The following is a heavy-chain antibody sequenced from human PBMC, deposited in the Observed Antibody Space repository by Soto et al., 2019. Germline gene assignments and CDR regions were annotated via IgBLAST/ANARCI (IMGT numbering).Heavy chain of an antibody. Sequence: QERLQESGPGLVKPSETLSLTCSVSGGSINGYYWNWIRQPPGKGLEWLGNVYFSGSTHYNPSLEARLTISVDTSKKQIYMKLRSVTAADTAVYYCARQEAGPGTAFDSWGQGTLVSVSS. CDR2: VYFSGST. J-gene: IGHJ4*02. D-gene: IGHD6-19*01. V-gene: IGHV4-59*01. CDR3: ARQEAGPGTAFDS. CDR1: GGSINGYY.